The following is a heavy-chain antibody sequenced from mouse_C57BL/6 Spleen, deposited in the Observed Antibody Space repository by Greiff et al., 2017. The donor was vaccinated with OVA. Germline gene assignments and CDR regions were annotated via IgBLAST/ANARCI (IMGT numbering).Heavy chain of an antibody. Sequence: VQLQQPGAELVKPGASVTMSCKASGYTFTSYWITWVKQRPGQGLEWIGDIYPGSGSTNYNEKFKSKATLTVDTSSSTAYMQLSSLTSEDSAVYYCARNYYGPYYYAMDYWGQGTSVTVSS. CDR3: ARNYYGPYYYAMDY. D-gene: IGHD2-1*01. J-gene: IGHJ4*01. V-gene: IGHV1-55*01. CDR2: IYPGSGST. CDR1: GYTFTSYW.